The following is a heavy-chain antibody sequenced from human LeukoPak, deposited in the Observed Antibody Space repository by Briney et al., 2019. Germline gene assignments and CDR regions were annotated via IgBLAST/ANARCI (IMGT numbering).Heavy chain of an antibody. CDR2: IDSAGDT. V-gene: IGHV3-13*01. D-gene: IGHD6-13*01. Sequence: GGSLTLSCAASGFTFSGSAIHWVRQATGKGLEWVSGIDSAGDTYYPGSVKGRFTISRENAKNSLYLQMNSLRAGDTAVYYCARGPRAYKYSSSWFFDYWGQGTLVTVSS. J-gene: IGHJ4*02. CDR1: GFTFSGSA. CDR3: ARGPRAYKYSSSWFFDY.